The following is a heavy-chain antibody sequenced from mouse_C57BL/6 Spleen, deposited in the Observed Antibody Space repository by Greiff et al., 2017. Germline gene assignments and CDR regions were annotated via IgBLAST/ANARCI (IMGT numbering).Heavy chain of an antibody. Sequence: EVQLQQSGPELVKPGASVKISCKASGYTFTDYYMNWVKQSHGKSLEWIGDTNPNNGGTSYNQKFKGKATLTVDKSSSTAYMELRSLTSEDSAVYYCARSSGYGSSLDYWGQGTTLTVSS. J-gene: IGHJ2*01. CDR3: ARSSGYGSSLDY. V-gene: IGHV1-26*01. CDR1: GYTFTDYY. CDR2: TNPNNGGT. D-gene: IGHD1-1*01.